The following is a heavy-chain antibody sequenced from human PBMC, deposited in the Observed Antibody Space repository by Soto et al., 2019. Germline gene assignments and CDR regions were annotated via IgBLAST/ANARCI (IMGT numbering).Heavy chain of an antibody. CDR2: IYYTGST. V-gene: IGHV4-61*08. CDR3: ARLSMVPLRTFDY. D-gene: IGHD3-10*01. CDR1: GGSISSGGYY. J-gene: IGHJ4*02. Sequence: PSETLSLTCTVSGGSISSGGYYWSWIRQHPGKGLEWIGYIYYTGSTNYNPSLKSRVTISVDTSKNQFSLKLSSVTAADTAVYYCARLSMVPLRTFDYWGQGTLVTVSS.